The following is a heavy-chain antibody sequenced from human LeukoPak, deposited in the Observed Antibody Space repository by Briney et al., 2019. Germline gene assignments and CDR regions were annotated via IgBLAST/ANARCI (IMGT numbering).Heavy chain of an antibody. CDR1: GYSISSGYY. D-gene: IGHD3-10*01. Sequence: PSETLSLTCTVSGYSISSGYYWGWIRQPPGKGLEWIGSIYHSGSTYYNPSRKSRVTISVDTSKNQFSLKLSSVTAADTAVYYCARVGITMVRGARSHFDYWGQGTLVTVSS. V-gene: IGHV4-38-2*02. CDR2: IYHSGST. J-gene: IGHJ4*02. CDR3: ARVGITMVRGARSHFDY.